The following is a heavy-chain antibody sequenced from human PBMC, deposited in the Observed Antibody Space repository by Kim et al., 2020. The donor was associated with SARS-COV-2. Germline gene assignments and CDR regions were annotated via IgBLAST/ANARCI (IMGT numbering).Heavy chain of an antibody. J-gene: IGHJ6*02. Sequence: ASVKVSCKASGYTFTNYAMNWVRQAPGQGLEWMGWINTNTGNPTYAQGFTGRFVFSLDTSVSTTYLQISRLKAEDTAVYYCARGGAIYDYYGMDVWGQGTTVTASS. CDR1: GYTFTNYA. CDR3: ARGGAIYDYYGMDV. CDR2: INTNTGNP. V-gene: IGHV7-4-1*02. D-gene: IGHD3-10*01.